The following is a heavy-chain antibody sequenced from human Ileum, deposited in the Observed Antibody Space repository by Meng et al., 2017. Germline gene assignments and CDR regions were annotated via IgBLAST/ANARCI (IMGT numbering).Heavy chain of an antibody. D-gene: IGHD6-19*01. J-gene: IGHJ4*02. CDR2: TFYRSKWND. CDR3: ARGWYSSGFHS. V-gene: IGHV6-1*01. CDR1: GVSVSRDSGA. Sequence: VHRQWSGPGLVRPPQTLSLTCASSGVSVSRDSGAWSWIRQSPSRGLEWLGRTFYRSKWNDDFAESEKSRITITTDTSKNQFSLQLNSVTPEDTAVYYCARGWYSSGFHSWGQGTLVTVSS.